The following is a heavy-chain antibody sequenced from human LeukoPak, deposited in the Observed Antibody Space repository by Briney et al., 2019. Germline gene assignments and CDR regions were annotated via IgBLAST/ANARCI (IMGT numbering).Heavy chain of an antibody. CDR2: INPYSGNT. V-gene: IGHV1-2*06. CDR3: ARDQGSLTRSWYTGY. Sequence: ASVKVSCKASGYTFTNYYIHWVRQAPGQGLEWMGRINPYSGNTNFAQKFQGRVTMTRDTSITTAYMDLSSLTPDDTAVYFCARDQGSLTRSWYTGYGGQGTQVTVSA. J-gene: IGHJ4*02. CDR1: GYTFTNYY. D-gene: IGHD6-13*01.